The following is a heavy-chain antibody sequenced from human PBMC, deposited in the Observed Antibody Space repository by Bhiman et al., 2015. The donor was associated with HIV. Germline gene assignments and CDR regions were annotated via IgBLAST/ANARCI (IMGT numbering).Heavy chain of an antibody. D-gene: IGHD5-12*01. CDR2: ISSSSSYI. V-gene: IGHV3-21*03. Sequence: EVQLVESGGGLVKPGGSLRLSCAASGFTFSSYSMNWVRQAPGKGLEWVSSISSSSSYIYYADSVKGRFTISRDNAKNSLYLQMNSLRAEDTAVYYCARENSGYVVFYYFDYWGQGTLVTVSS. CDR1: GFTFSSYS. J-gene: IGHJ4*02. CDR3: ARENSGYVVFYYFDY.